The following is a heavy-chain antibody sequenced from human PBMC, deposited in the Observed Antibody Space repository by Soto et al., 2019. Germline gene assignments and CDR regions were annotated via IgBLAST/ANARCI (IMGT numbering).Heavy chain of an antibody. J-gene: IGHJ4*02. CDR2: ISPGDSAT. CDR1: GYSFMRYW. Sequence: PRESLKISCKASGYSFMRYWIAWVPQVPGKGLEWMGSISPGDSATRYSPSFQGQVTLSVDTSISTAYLQLTSLRGSDSALYYCARLAPIYHDISGLDNWGQGTLVTVSS. V-gene: IGHV5-51*01. D-gene: IGHD3-22*01. CDR3: ARLAPIYHDISGLDN.